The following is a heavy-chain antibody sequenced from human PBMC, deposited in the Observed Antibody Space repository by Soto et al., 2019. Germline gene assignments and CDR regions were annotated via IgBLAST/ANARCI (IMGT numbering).Heavy chain of an antibody. CDR3: ARQTDSYYTFDAFDI. V-gene: IGHV4-4*02. Sequence: PSETLSLTCAVSGGSISSSNWWSWVRQPPGKGLEWIGEIYYSGSTNYNPSLESRVTISVDTSKNQFSLKLSSVTAADTAVYYCARQTDSYYTFDAFDIWGQGTMVTVSS. CDR1: GGSISSSNW. J-gene: IGHJ3*02. D-gene: IGHD3-22*01. CDR2: IYYSGST.